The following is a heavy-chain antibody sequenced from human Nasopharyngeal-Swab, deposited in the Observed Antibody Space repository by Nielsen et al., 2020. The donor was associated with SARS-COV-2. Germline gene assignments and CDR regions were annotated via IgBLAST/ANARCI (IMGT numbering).Heavy chain of an antibody. J-gene: IGHJ4*02. CDR3: GRDRYYDSSGFDY. CDR1: GFTFNNYG. Sequence: GGSLRLSCAASGFTFNNYGMHWVRQAPGKGLEWVAVIWYGVSEKHYADSVRGRFTISRDNPKNTLYLQMNSLRAEDTAIYYCGRDRYYDSSGFDYWGQGTLVSVSS. D-gene: IGHD3-22*01. V-gene: IGHV3-33*01. CDR2: IWYGVSEK.